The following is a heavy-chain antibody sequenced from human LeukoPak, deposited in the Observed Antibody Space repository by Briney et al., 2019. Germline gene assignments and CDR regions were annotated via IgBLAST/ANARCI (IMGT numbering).Heavy chain of an antibody. CDR1: GFTFSSYA. CDR3: EREEQPRRGYY. Sequence: GGSLRLCCAASGFTFSSYAMHWVRQAPGKGLEWVAVISDDGSNKYYADSVKGRFTISRDNSKNTLYMQMNSLRAEDTAVYFCEREEQPRRGYYWGQGTLVTVSS. D-gene: IGHD3-22*01. J-gene: IGHJ4*02. V-gene: IGHV3-30*04. CDR2: ISDDGSNK.